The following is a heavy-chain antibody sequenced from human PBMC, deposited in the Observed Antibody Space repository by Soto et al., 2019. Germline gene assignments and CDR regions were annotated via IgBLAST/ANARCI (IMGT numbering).Heavy chain of an antibody. Sequence: QVQLVESGGGVVQPGRSLRLSCAASGFTFSSYAMHWVRQAPGKGLEWVAVISYDGSNKYYADSVKGRFTISRDNSKNXXYXQXXSLGAEDTAVYYCARDVAYYDSSGYDDDYYYGMDVWGQGTTVTVSS. D-gene: IGHD3-22*01. CDR3: ARDVAYYDSSGYDDDYYYGMDV. CDR1: GFTFSSYA. CDR2: ISYDGSNK. V-gene: IGHV3-30-3*01. J-gene: IGHJ6*02.